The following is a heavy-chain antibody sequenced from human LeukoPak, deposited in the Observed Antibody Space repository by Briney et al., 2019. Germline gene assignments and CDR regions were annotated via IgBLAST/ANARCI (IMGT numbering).Heavy chain of an antibody. V-gene: IGHV4-34*01. CDR3: ARRPIQIVGATTGALDI. Sequence: PSETLSLTCAVYGGSFSGYYWSWIRQPPGKGLEWIGEINHSGSTNYNPSLKSRVTISVDTSKNQFSLKLSSVTAADTAVYYCARRPIQIVGATTGALDIWGQGTMVTVSS. CDR1: GGSFSGYY. CDR2: INHSGST. J-gene: IGHJ3*02. D-gene: IGHD1-26*01.